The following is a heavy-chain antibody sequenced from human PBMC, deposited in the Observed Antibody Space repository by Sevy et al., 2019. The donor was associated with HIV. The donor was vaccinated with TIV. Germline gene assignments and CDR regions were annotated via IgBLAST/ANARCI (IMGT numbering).Heavy chain of an antibody. CDR3: ARVRDFWSGYYVNYNYYYGMDV. V-gene: IGHV3-7*01. Sequence: GGSLRLSCAASGFTFSSYWMSWVRQAPGKGLEWVANIKQDGSEKYYVDSAKGRFTISRDNAKNSLSLQMNSLRAEDTAVYYCARVRDFWSGYYVNYNYYYGMDVWGQGTTVTVSS. CDR1: GFTFSSYW. CDR2: IKQDGSEK. D-gene: IGHD3-3*01. J-gene: IGHJ6*02.